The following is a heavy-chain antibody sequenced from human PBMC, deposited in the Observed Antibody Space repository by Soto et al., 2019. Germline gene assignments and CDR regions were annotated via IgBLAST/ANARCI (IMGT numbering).Heavy chain of an antibody. CDR3: ARDRYYDILTATSDHDAFDI. CDR2: IWYDGSNK. D-gene: IGHD3-9*01. CDR1: GFTFSSYG. Sequence: GGSLRLSCAASGFTFSSYGMHWVRQAPGKGLEWVAVIWYDGSNKYYADSVKGRFTISRDNSKNTLYLQMNSLRAEDTDVYYCARDRYYDILTATSDHDAFDIWGHPTMVTVAS. V-gene: IGHV3-33*01. J-gene: IGHJ3*02.